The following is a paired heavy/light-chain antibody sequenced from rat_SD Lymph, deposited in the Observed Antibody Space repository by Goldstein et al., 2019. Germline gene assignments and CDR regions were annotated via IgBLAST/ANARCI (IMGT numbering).Light chain of an antibody. V-gene: IGKV3S6*01. J-gene: IGKJ5*01. CDR1: KSVSTY. CDR3: QQSNELPLT. Sequence: DTVLTQSPALAVSLGQRVTISCRASKSVSTYMHWYQQKSGQQPKLLIYSASNLESGVPSRFSGSGSGTDFTLTIDPVEADDIANYYCQQSNELPLTFGSGTKLEIK. CDR2: SAS.
Heavy chain of an antibody. CDR2: ISSGSSYI. CDR1: GFTFSNYG. D-gene: IGHD1-11*01. Sequence: EVQLVESGGGLVQPGRSLKLSCVASGFTFSNYGMNWIRQAPGKGLEWVAYISSGSSYIYYAETVKGRFTISRDNAKNTLYLQMTSLRSEDTALYYCARLTTEAMAFFDYWGQGVMVTVSS. J-gene: IGHJ2*01. V-gene: IGHV5-34*01. CDR3: ARLTTEAMAFFDY.